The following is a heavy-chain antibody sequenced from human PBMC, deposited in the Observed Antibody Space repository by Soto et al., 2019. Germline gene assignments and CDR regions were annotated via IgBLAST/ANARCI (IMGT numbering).Heavy chain of an antibody. CDR2: IYYSGRT. D-gene: IGHD3-22*01. J-gene: IGHJ6*02. CDR1: GGSFSSYY. V-gene: IGHV4-59*01. Sequence: SETLSLTCTVSGGSFSSYYWSWIRQPPGKGLEWIGHIYYSGRTNYNPSLKSRVTISGDTSKNQLSLKLSSVTAADTAVYYCARDYYYDSRGYPGVYYYGMDVWGQGTTVTVSS. CDR3: ARDYYYDSRGYPGVYYYGMDV.